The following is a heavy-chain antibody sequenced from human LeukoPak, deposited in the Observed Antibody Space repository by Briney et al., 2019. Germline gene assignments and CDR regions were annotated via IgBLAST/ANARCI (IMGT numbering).Heavy chain of an antibody. D-gene: IGHD6-19*01. Sequence: PSGTLSLTCTVSGGSISSSSYYWGWIRQPPGKGLEWIGSIYYSGSTYYNPSLKSRVTISVDTSKNQFSLKLSSVTAADTAVYYCARGKGGLRGIAVAGTVDYWGQGTLVTVSS. CDR1: GGSISSSSYY. CDR3: ARGKGGLRGIAVAGTVDY. J-gene: IGHJ4*02. CDR2: IYYSGST. V-gene: IGHV4-39*07.